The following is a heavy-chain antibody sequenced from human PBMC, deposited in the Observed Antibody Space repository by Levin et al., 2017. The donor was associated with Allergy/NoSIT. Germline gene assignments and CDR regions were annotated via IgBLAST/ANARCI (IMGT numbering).Heavy chain of an antibody. J-gene: IGHJ4*02. CDR1: GFSFDAYA. CDR2: ISWNSGSM. Sequence: SLKISCAASGFSFDAYAMHWVRQAPGKGLEWVSSISWNSGSMTYADSVKGRFTISSDNAKNSLYLQMHSLRAEDTAMYYCAKEHQSKAEPDLDYWGQGTLVAVSS. V-gene: IGHV3-9*01. D-gene: IGHD1-14*01. CDR3: AKEHQSKAEPDLDY.